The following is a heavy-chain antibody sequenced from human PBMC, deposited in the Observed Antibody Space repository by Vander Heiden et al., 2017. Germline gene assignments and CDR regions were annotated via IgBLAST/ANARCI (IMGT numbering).Heavy chain of an antibody. CDR3: ARRTKISSRYCSGVSCVSGRAYYGMDV. CDR1: GGSFSGYY. J-gene: IGHJ6*02. Sequence: QVQLQQWGAGLLKPSETLSLTCAVYGGSFSGYYWSWIRQPPGKGLEWIGEINHSGSTNYNPSLKSRVTISVDTSKNQFSLKLSSVTAADTAVYYCARRTKISSRYCSGVSCVSGRAYYGMDVWGQGTTVTVYS. V-gene: IGHV4-34*01. CDR2: INHSGST. D-gene: IGHD2-15*01.